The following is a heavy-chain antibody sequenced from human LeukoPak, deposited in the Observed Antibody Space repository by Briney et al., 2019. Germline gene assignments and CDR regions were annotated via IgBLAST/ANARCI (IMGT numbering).Heavy chain of an antibody. V-gene: IGHV4-39*01. Sequence: PSETLSLTCTVSGGSISSSSYYWGWIRQPPGKGLEWIGSIYYSGSTYYNPSLKSRVTISVDTSKNQFSLKLSSMTAADTAVYYCAGLGELSLSEYFDYWGQGTLVTVSS. D-gene: IGHD3-16*02. CDR3: AGLGELSLSEYFDY. J-gene: IGHJ4*02. CDR2: IYYSGST. CDR1: GGSISSSSYY.